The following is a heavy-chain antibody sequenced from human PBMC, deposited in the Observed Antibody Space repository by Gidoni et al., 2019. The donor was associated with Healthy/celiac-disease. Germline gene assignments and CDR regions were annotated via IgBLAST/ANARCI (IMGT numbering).Heavy chain of an antibody. V-gene: IGHV5-51*03. J-gene: IGHJ2*01. Sequence: EVQLAQSGAEVTKPGESLTISFKGSGYSFTSYWIGWVRQMPGKGLEWMGIIYPGDSDTRYSPSFHGQVTISADKSISTAYLQWSSLKASDTAMYYCARPHRDGYKSRWYFDLWGRGTLVTVSS. CDR2: IYPGDSDT. CDR1: GYSFTSYW. CDR3: ARPHRDGYKSRWYFDL. D-gene: IGHD5-12*01.